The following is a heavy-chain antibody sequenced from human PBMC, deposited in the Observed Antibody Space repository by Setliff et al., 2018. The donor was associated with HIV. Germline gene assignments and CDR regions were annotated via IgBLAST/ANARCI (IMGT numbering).Heavy chain of an antibody. J-gene: IGHJ3*02. CDR2: IIPIFGTA. CDR1: GGTFSSYA. V-gene: IGHV1-69*13. CDR3: ARDGSSTWTGVRAFDI. D-gene: IGHD6-13*01. Sequence: SVKVSCKASGGTFSSYAITWVRQAPGQGLEWMGGIIPIFGTANYAQKFQGRVTITADESTSTAYMELSSLRSGDTAEYYCARDGSSTWTGVRAFDIWGQGTMVTV.